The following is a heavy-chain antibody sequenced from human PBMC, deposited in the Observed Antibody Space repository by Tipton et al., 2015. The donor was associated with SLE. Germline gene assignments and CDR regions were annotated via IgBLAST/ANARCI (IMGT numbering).Heavy chain of an antibody. Sequence: SLRLSCAASGFTVSSKYMSWVRQAPGKGLQWVSVIYSGGGTYYADSVKGRFTISRDNSKNTLYLQMNSLRAEDTAVYYCARGGVSYMDVWGKGTTVTVSS. CDR1: GFTVSSKY. CDR2: IYSGGGT. CDR3: ARGGVSYMDV. D-gene: IGHD3-16*01. V-gene: IGHV3-66*02. J-gene: IGHJ6*03.